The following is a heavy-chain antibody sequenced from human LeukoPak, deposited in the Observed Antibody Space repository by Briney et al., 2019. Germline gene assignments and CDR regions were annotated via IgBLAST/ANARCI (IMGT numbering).Heavy chain of an antibody. CDR1: GFNFANHA. J-gene: IGHJ4*02. CDR3: VREDTPATANY. CDR2: ISGGGDIT. Sequence: GGSLRLSCAASGFNFANHAMSWVRQTPGKGLEWVSAISGGGDITYYADSVTGRFTIPRDNSKDTLFLQMHSLRPGDTAVYYCVREDTPATANYWGQGTLVTISS. V-gene: IGHV3-23*01. D-gene: IGHD2-21*02.